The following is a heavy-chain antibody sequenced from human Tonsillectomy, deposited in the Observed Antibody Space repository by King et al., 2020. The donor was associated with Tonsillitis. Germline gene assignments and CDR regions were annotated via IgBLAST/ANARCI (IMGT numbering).Heavy chain of an antibody. CDR3: AHTFLFRGYCGGGRCQNFDY. Sequence: ITLKESGPTLVKPTQTLTLTCTFSGFSLSTSGVGVGWIRQPPGKALEWLALIYWNDDKRYSPSLKSRLTITKDTSKNQVVLTMTNMDPVDTAIYYCAHTFLFRGYCGGGRCQNFDYWGQGTLVTVSS. CDR2: IYWNDDK. J-gene: IGHJ4*02. D-gene: IGHD2-15*01. V-gene: IGHV2-5*01. CDR1: GFSLSTSGVG.